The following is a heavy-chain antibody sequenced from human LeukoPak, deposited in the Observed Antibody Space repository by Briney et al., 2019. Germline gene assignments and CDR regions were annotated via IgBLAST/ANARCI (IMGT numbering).Heavy chain of an antibody. CDR1: GGSISSSKW. J-gene: IGHJ5*02. CDR2: ISTSTTTI. CDR3: ASSGGIVVPSSRNWFDP. D-gene: IGHD3-22*01. V-gene: IGHV3-48*01. Sequence: GTLSLTCAVSGGSISSSKWWSWVRQPPGKGLEWISYISTSTTTIYYANSVKGRFTISRDNAKKSLYLQMNSLRAEDTAVYYCASSGGIVVPSSRNWFDPWGQGTLVTVSS.